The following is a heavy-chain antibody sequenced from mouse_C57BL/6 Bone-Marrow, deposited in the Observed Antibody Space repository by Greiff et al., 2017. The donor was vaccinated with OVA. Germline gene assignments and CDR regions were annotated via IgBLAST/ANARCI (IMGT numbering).Heavy chain of an antibody. D-gene: IGHD1-1*01. CDR3: ANSYYYGSSHWYFDV. J-gene: IGHJ1*03. CDR2: IYPGSGNT. Sequence: QVQLQQSGPELVKPGASVKISCKASGYSFTSYYIHWVKQRPGQGLEWIGWIYPGSGNTKYNEKFKGKATLTADTSSSTAYMQLSSLTSEDSAVYYCANSYYYGSSHWYFDVWGTGTTVTVSS. V-gene: IGHV1-66*01. CDR1: GYSFTSYY.